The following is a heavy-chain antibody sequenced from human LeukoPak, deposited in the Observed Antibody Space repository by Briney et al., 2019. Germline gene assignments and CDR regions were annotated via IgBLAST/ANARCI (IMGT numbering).Heavy chain of an antibody. V-gene: IGHV4-39*01. CDR1: GGSISSSSYY. Sequence: SETLSLTCTVSGGSISSSSYYWGWIRQPPGKGLEWIGSIYYSGSTYYNPSLKSRVTISVDTSKNQFSLKLSSVTAADTAVYYCARLNTMVRGVIILVDYWGQGTLVTVSS. D-gene: IGHD3-10*01. CDR3: ARLNTMVRGVIILVDY. CDR2: IYYSGST. J-gene: IGHJ4*02.